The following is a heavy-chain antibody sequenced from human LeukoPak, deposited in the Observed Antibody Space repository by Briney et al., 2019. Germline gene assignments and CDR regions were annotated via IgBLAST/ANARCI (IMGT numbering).Heavy chain of an antibody. CDR2: IYSGGST. Sequence: GGSLRLSCAASGFTISSNYMSWVRQAPGKGLEWVSVIYSGGSTYDSESVKGRFTISRDNSKNKLYLQMNSLTVEDSAVYYCGGSGSYYPLFDFWGQGTLVTVSS. CDR1: GFTISSNY. D-gene: IGHD1-26*01. V-gene: IGHV3-66*02. CDR3: GGSGSYYPLFDF. J-gene: IGHJ4*02.